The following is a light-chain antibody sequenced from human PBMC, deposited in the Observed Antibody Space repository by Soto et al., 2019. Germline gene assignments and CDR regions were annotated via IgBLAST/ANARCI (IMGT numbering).Light chain of an antibody. CDR1: QSLLHSNGYNY. CDR2: LGS. Sequence: DIVMTQTPLSLTVTPGEPASISCRSSQSLLHSNGYNYLDWYLQKPGQSPPLLIYLGSNRASGVPDRFSGSGSGTDFTLKISRVEAEDVGVYYCMQPLQSWTFGQGTKVDIK. CDR3: MQPLQSWT. V-gene: IGKV2-28*01. J-gene: IGKJ1*01.